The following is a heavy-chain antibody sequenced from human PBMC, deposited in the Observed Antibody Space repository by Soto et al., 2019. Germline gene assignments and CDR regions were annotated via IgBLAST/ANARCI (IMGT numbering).Heavy chain of an antibody. CDR3: LYGDYSFDS. CDR2: ISERGDTT. CDR1: GFGFTIYA. V-gene: IGHV3-23*04. Sequence: EVQQVESGGGLVQPGGSLRLSCAASGFGFTIYARSWVRQAPGKGLEWVSAISERGDTTYYADFVKGRFTISRGNSRNTVYLQMNSLRAEDTAVYFCLYGDYSFDSWGQGTLVTVSS. J-gene: IGHJ4*02. D-gene: IGHD4-17*01.